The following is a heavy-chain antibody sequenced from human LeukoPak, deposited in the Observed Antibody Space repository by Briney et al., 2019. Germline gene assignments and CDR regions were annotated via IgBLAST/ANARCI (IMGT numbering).Heavy chain of an antibody. CDR2: IRYDGSNK. D-gene: IGHD6-13*01. CDR3: AKDLVAAAEVWIDY. V-gene: IGHV3-30*02. J-gene: IGHJ4*02. CDR1: GFTFSSYG. Sequence: PGGSLRLSCAASGFTFSSYGMHWVRQAPGKGLEWVAFIRYDGSNKYYADSVKGRFTISRDKSKNTLYLQMNSLRADDTAVYYCAKDLVAAAEVWIDYWGQGTLVTVSS.